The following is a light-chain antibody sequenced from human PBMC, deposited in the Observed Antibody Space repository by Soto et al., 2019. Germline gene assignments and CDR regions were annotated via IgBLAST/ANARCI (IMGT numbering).Light chain of an antibody. V-gene: IGLV2-18*02. CDR2: EVS. J-gene: IGLJ1*01. Sequence: QTALTQPPSVSGSPGQSVAISCTGTSSDVGSYNRVSWYQQPPGTAPKVMIYEVSNRPSGVPDRFSGSKSGNTASLTISGLQAEDEADYYCSSYTSSSTYVFGTGTKVTVL. CDR1: SSDVGSYNR. CDR3: SSYTSSSTYV.